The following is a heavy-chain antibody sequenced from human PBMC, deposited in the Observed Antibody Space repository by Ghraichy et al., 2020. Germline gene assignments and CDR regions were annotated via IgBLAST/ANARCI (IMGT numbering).Heavy chain of an antibody. CDR1: GLTFSSYR. CDR3: ARDPGYCSGGRCFPDAFDI. Sequence: GRSLRLSCEASGLTFSSYRMNWVRQAPGKGLEWVSFIDSSSIYIYYADSVKGRFTVSRDNTKNSLYLQMNSLRAEDTAMYYCARDPGYCSGGRCFPDAFDIWVQGTMVTVSS. V-gene: IGHV3-21*01. D-gene: IGHD2-15*01. J-gene: IGHJ3*02. CDR2: IDSSSIYI.